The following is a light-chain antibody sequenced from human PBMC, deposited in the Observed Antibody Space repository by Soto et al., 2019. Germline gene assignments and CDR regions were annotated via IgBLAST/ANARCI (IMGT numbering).Light chain of an antibody. J-gene: IGKJ1*01. V-gene: IGKV1-12*01. CDR1: QDIGTW. CDR3: QQANSFPPWT. CDR2: PAS. Sequence: DIQMTQSPSSVSASIGDRVIITCRSSQDIGTWLAWYQQKPGQVPNLLMYPASSLHSGVPSRFSCSGSGTEFTLTISSLQPEDFATYYCQQANSFPPWTFGQGTKVDIK.